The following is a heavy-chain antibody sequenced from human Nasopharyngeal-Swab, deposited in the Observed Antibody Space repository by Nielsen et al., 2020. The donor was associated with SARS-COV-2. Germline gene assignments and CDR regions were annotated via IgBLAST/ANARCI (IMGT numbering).Heavy chain of an antibody. J-gene: IGHJ3*02. Sequence: GESLKISCAASGFTFSSYAMHWVRQAPGKGLEWVAVIWYDGSNKYYADSVKGRFTISRDNSKNTLYLQMNSLRAEDTAVYYCARGQWLGGDAFDIWGQGTMVTVSS. CDR2: IWYDGSNK. CDR1: GFTFSSYA. D-gene: IGHD6-19*01. V-gene: IGHV3-33*08. CDR3: ARGQWLGGDAFDI.